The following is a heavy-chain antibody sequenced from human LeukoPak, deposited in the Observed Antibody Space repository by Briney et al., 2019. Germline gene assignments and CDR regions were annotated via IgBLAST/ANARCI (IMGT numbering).Heavy chain of an antibody. CDR1: GFTVSSNY. CDR3: ARGISSSSCCHFDY. D-gene: IGHD2-2*01. V-gene: IGHV3-66*02. J-gene: IGHJ4*02. Sequence: GGSLRLSCAASGFTVSSNYMTWVGQAPGKGLEWVSVIYSGGSTYSADSVKGRFTISRDNSKKTLYLQMNSLRAEDTAVYYCARGISSSSCCHFDYWGQGTLVTVSS. CDR2: IYSGGST.